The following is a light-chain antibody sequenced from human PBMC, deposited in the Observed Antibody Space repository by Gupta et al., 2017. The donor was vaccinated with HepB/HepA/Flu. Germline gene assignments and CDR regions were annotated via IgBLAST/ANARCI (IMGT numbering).Light chain of an antibody. CDR3: QQDNSLWT. CDR1: QSINSW. CDR2: QAS. V-gene: IGKV1-5*03. J-gene: IGKJ1*01. Sequence: DIQMTQSPPTLSASVGDRVTITCRASQSINSWLAWYQQKPGKAPKLLIYQASRRQSGVPSRFSGGGSGTDFTLTSSSRQPDDFANYYCQQDNSLWTFGQGTKVEIK.